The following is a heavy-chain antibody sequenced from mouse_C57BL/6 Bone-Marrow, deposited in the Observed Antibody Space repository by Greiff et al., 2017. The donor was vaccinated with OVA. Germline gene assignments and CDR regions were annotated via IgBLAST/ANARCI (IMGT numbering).Heavy chain of an antibody. Sequence: VQLQQSGPGLVQPSQRLSITCTVSGFSLTSYGVHWVRQSPGKGLEWLGVIWSGGSTDYNAAFISRLSISKDNSKSQVFFKMNSLQADDTAIYYCARYYYGSVYYAMDYWGQGTSVTVSS. CDR2: IWSGGST. CDR3: ARYYYGSVYYAMDY. J-gene: IGHJ4*01. V-gene: IGHV2-2*01. CDR1: GFSLTSYG. D-gene: IGHD1-1*01.